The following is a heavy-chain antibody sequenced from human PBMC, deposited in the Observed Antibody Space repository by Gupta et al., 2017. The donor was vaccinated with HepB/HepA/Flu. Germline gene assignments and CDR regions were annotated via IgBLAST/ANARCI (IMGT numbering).Heavy chain of an antibody. J-gene: IGHJ3*02. CDR3: AKVDEMAPQKEAFDI. CDR2: ISYDGSNK. V-gene: IGHV3-30*18. CDR1: GFTFSSYV. D-gene: IGHD5-24*01. Sequence: QVQLVASGGGVVQPGRSLRLSCAASGFTFSSYVIHWVRQATGKGLEWVAVISYDGSNKYYADSVKGRFTISRDNSKNTLYLQMNRLRAEDTDVYYCAKVDEMAPQKEAFDIWGQGTMVTVSS.